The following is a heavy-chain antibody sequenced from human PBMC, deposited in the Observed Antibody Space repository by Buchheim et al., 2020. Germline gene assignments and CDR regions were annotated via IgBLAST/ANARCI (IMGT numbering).Heavy chain of an antibody. Sequence: QVQLQESGPGLVKPSETLSLTCTVSGGSISSYYWSWIRQPPGKGLEWIGYIYYSGSTNYNPSLKRRVTISVDTSKNQFSLKLSSVTAADTAVYYCARLKGDCSGGSCYSGFYYYYGMDVWGQGTT. CDR2: IYYSGST. CDR3: ARLKGDCSGGSCYSGFYYYYGMDV. J-gene: IGHJ6*02. V-gene: IGHV4-59*08. CDR1: GGSISSYY. D-gene: IGHD2-15*01.